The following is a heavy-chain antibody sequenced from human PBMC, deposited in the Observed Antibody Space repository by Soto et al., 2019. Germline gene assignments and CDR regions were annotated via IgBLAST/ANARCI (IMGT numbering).Heavy chain of an antibody. CDR2: IYYSGST. CDR3: ARHPPHYYGSGSYYDY. CDR1: GGSISSSSYY. Sequence: QLQLQESGPGLVKPSETLSLTCTVSGGSISSSSYYWGWIRQPPGKGLEWIGSIYYSGSTYYNPSLKGRVTIAVDTSKNQFSLKLSSVTAADTAVYYCARHPPHYYGSGSYYDYWGQGTLVTVSS. D-gene: IGHD3-10*01. J-gene: IGHJ4*02. V-gene: IGHV4-39*01.